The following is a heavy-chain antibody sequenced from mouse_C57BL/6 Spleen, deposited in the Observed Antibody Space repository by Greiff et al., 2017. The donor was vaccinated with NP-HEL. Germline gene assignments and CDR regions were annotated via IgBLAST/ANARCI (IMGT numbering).Heavy chain of an antibody. CDR1: GYTFTSYW. V-gene: IGHV1-69*01. D-gene: IGHD1-1*01. CDR3: VYGSSPAWFAY. Sequence: QVQLQQPGAELVMPGASVKLSCKASGYTFTSYWMHWVKQRPGQGLEWIGEIDPSDSYTNYNQKFKGKSTLTVDKSSSTAYMQLSSLTSEDSAVYYCVYGSSPAWFAYWGQGTLVTVSA. J-gene: IGHJ3*01. CDR2: IDPSDSYT.